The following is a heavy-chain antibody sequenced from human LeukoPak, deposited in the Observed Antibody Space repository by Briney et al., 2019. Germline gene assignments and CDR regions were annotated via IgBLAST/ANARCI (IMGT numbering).Heavy chain of an antibody. J-gene: IGHJ3*02. CDR1: GFTFSSFA. Sequence: GGSLRLSCAASGFTFSSFATSWVRQAPGKGLEWVSGISASGGSIYYADSVKGRFTISRDNSKNTLYLQMNSLRAEDTAVYYCAKGFYDNSASGVFDIWGQGTMVTVSS. D-gene: IGHD3-22*01. CDR2: ISASGGSI. V-gene: IGHV3-23*01. CDR3: AKGFYDNSASGVFDI.